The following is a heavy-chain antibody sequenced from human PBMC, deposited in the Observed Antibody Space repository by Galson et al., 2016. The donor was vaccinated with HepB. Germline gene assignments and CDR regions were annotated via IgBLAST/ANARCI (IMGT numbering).Heavy chain of an antibody. CDR1: GFTFDKYG. J-gene: IGHJ4*02. Sequence: SLRLSCAASGFTFDKYGMTWFRQAPGKGLEWVSTICGRCGDMDYADSVKGRFTISRDDSKNTLYFQMNSLRAEDTAVYYCARGYDSSGFGAYYLEYWGQGTLVTVSS. D-gene: IGHD3-22*01. CDR3: ARGYDSSGFGAYYLEY. V-gene: IGHV3-23*01. CDR2: ICGRCGDM.